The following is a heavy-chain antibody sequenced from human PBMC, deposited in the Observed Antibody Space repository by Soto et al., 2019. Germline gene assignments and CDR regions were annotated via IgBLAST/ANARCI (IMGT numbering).Heavy chain of an antibody. CDR3: ARYHCLARRCYKTNWFDS. J-gene: IGHJ5*01. D-gene: IGHD2-15*01. Sequence: SETLSLTCTVSGGSISDQYWSWIRQSPGKGLEYIGYTYSSGSTNYNPSLKSRVTMSVDTSKHQFSLTLSSVTAADAAMYFCARYHCLARRCYKTNWFDSWGQGILVTVS. CDR2: TYSSGST. V-gene: IGHV4-59*11. CDR1: GGSISDQY.